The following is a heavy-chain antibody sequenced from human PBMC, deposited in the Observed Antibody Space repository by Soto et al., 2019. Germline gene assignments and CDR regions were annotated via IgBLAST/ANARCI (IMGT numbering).Heavy chain of an antibody. Sequence: QVQLVQSGAEVKKPGASVKVSCKASGYTFTSYGIIWVRQAPGQGLEWMGWISAYNGNTNYAQKLQGRVTMTTDTSTSTAYMELRSLRSDDTAVYYCARIASLDIVVVVAATPRSLDAFDIWGQGTMVTVSS. CDR3: ARIASLDIVVVVAATPRSLDAFDI. D-gene: IGHD2-15*01. V-gene: IGHV1-18*01. J-gene: IGHJ3*02. CDR1: GYTFTSYG. CDR2: ISAYNGNT.